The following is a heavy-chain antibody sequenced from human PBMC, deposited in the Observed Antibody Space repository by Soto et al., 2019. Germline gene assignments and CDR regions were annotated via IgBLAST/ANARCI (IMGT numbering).Heavy chain of an antibody. D-gene: IGHD4-17*01. Sequence: SETLSLTCSVSGADINTYSWTWIRQPAGKGLEWIGRIYTSASINYNPSLKGRVTLSVDTSTNQASLRLSSVTAADTAVYYCARETGHGDRYNFYYAMDVWGQGTTVTVSS. CDR3: ARETGHGDRYNFYYAMDV. V-gene: IGHV4-4*07. CDR1: GADINTYS. J-gene: IGHJ6*02. CDR2: IYTSASI.